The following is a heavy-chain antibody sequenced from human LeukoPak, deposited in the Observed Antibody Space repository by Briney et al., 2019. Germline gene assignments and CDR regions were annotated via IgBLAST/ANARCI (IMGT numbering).Heavy chain of an antibody. D-gene: IGHD3-10*01. J-gene: IGHJ4*02. CDR1: GGTFSSYT. CDR3: ASSSTGSYSPLFDY. CDR2: IIPILGIA. V-gene: IGHV1-69*02. Sequence: SVKVSCKASGGTFSSYTISWVRQAPGQGLEWMGRIIPILGIANYAQKFQGRVTITADKSTSTAYMELSSLRSEDTAVYYCASSSTGSYSPLFDYRGQGTLVTVSS.